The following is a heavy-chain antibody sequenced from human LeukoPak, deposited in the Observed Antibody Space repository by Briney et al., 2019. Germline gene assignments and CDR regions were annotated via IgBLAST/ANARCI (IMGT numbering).Heavy chain of an antibody. CDR1: GYTFSSYD. Sequence: GGSLRLSCAASGYTFSSYDMHWVRQATGKGLEWVSAIGTAGDPYYPGSVKGRFTISRENAKNSLYLQMNSLRAGDTAVYYCGRGDYDSSGYSFDYWGQGTLVTVSS. V-gene: IGHV3-13*05. CDR2: IGTAGDP. J-gene: IGHJ4*02. D-gene: IGHD3-22*01. CDR3: GRGDYDSSGYSFDY.